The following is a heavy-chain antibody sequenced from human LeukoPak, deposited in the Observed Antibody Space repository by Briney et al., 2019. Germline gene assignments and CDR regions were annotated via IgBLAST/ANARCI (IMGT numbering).Heavy chain of an antibody. J-gene: IGHJ4*02. V-gene: IGHV4-4*02. D-gene: IGHD3-9*01. CDR2: VYHSGST. CDR3: ARGQRYYDILTGYYPPKYYFDY. Sequence: SETLSLTCAVSGGSISSNNWWSWVRQPPGKGLEWIGEVYHSGSTYYNPSLKSRVTISVDTSKNQFSLKLSSVTAADTAVYYRARGQRYYDILTGYYPPKYYFDYWGQGTLVTVSS. CDR1: GGSISSNNW.